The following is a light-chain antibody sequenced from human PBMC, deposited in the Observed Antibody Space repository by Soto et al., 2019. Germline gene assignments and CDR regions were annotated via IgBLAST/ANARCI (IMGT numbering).Light chain of an antibody. Sequence: DMVLTQSPGTLSLSPGARATLSCRASQSVGSNYLAWYQQKPGQAPRLLIYGASNRATGIPDRFSASGSGTDFTLTISRLKPEDFAVYYCQQHGSSPFTFGPGTKVDI. J-gene: IGKJ3*01. CDR2: GAS. CDR3: QQHGSSPFT. V-gene: IGKV3-20*01. CDR1: QSVGSNY.